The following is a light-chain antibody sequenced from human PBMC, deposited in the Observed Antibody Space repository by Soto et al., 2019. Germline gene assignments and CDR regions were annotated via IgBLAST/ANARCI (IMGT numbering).Light chain of an antibody. V-gene: IGKV3-11*01. CDR2: VAS. CDR1: QSISNGL. J-gene: IGKJ5*01. CDR3: QQRISWPLT. Sequence: VLTQSPATLSLSPGERASLSCRATQSISNGLLAWYQQKPGQAPRLLIYVASNRATGIPARFSGSGSGTDFTLTISSLEPEDFAVYYCQQRISWPLTFGQGTRLEIQ.